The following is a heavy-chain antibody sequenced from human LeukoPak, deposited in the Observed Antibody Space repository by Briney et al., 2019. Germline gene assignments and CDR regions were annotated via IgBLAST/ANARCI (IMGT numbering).Heavy chain of an antibody. Sequence: SVKVSCKASGFTFTSSAVQWVRQARGQRLEWIGWIVVGSGNTNYAQKFQERVTITRDMSTSTAFMELSSLRSEDTAVYYCAADLAAAGTLDYWGQGTLVTVSS. J-gene: IGHJ4*02. CDR3: AADLAAAGTLDY. V-gene: IGHV1-58*01. D-gene: IGHD6-13*01. CDR1: GFTFTSSA. CDR2: IVVGSGNT.